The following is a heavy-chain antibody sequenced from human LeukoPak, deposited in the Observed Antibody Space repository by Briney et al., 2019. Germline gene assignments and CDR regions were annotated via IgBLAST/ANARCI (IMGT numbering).Heavy chain of an antibody. CDR1: GYTFTSYG. CDR3: ASRLSQGATQFDY. J-gene: IGHJ4*02. CDR2: IIPIFGTA. D-gene: IGHD1-26*01. V-gene: IGHV1-69*05. Sequence: GASVKVSCKASGYTFTSYGISWVRQAPGQGLEWMGGIIPIFGTANYAQKFQGRVTITTDESTSTAYMELSSLRSEDTAVYYCASRLSQGATQFDYWGQGTLVTVSS.